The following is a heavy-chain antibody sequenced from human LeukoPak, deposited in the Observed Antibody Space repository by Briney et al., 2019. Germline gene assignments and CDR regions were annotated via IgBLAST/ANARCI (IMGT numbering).Heavy chain of an antibody. D-gene: IGHD3-10*01. Sequence: GGSLRLSCVASGLTFSNSWMIWVRQAPGKGPEWVASIKQDGSEKYYVDSVKGRFTISKDNAKNSLYLQMNSLRVEDMAIYYCARDRGPNTFDYWGQGTLVTVSS. CDR3: ARDRGPNTFDY. CDR2: IKQDGSEK. V-gene: IGHV3-7*01. J-gene: IGHJ4*02. CDR1: GLTFSNSW.